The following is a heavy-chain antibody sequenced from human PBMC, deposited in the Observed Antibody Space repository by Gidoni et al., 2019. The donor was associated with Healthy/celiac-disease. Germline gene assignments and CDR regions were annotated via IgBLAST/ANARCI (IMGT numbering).Heavy chain of an antibody. Sequence: QVQLVQSGAEVKKPGSSVQVSCKASGGTFSSYAISWVRQAPGQGLEWMGRIIPILGIANYAQKFQGRVTITADKSTSTAYMELSSLRSEDTAVYYCARLNDYGDPRDYWGQGTLVTVSS. J-gene: IGHJ4*02. CDR2: IIPILGIA. V-gene: IGHV1-69*04. CDR3: ARLNDYGDPRDY. D-gene: IGHD4-17*01. CDR1: GGTFSSYA.